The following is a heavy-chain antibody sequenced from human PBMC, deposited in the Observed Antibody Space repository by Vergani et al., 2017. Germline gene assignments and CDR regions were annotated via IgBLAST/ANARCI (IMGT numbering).Heavy chain of an antibody. D-gene: IGHD3-10*01. Sequence: EVQLVESGGGLVQPGGSPRLSCVASGFTFSSYSMNWVRQAPGKVLEWVSYISSSSGTIYYADSVKGRFTISRDNAKNSLYLQMNSLRAEDTAVYYCARDSAYYGSGNVDYWGQGTLVTVSS. CDR3: ARDSAYYGSGNVDY. V-gene: IGHV3-48*01. J-gene: IGHJ4*02. CDR2: ISSSSGTI. CDR1: GFTFSSYS.